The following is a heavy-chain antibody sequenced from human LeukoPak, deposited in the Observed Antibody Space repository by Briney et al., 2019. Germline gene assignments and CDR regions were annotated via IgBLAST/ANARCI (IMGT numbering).Heavy chain of an antibody. CDR2: IYYSGST. D-gene: IGHD6-13*01. V-gene: IGHV4-31*03. Sequence: SQTLSLTCTVSGGSISSGGYYWSWIRQHPGKGLEWIGYIYYSGSTYYNPSLKSRVTISVDTSKNQFSLKLSSVTAADTAVYSCARDTMSIAAAGSNENWFDPWGQGTLVTVSS. CDR1: GGSISSGGYY. J-gene: IGHJ5*02. CDR3: ARDTMSIAAAGSNENWFDP.